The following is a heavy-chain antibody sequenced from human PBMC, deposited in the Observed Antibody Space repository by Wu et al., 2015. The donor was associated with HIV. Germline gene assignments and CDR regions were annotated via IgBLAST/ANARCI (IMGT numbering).Heavy chain of an antibody. CDR3: ARARISAAGTIVYYFDF. V-gene: IGHV1-8*02. D-gene: IGHD6-13*01. J-gene: IGHJ4*02. CDR1: GYTFTSYD. Sequence: QVQLVQSGAEVKKPGASVKVSCKASGYTFTSYDINWVRQATGQGLEWMGWMNPNSGKTGYAQKFQGRVTMTRNTSINTAYMDLGSLRPEDTAVYYCARARISAAGTIVYYFDFWGQGTLVTVSS. CDR2: MNPNSGKT.